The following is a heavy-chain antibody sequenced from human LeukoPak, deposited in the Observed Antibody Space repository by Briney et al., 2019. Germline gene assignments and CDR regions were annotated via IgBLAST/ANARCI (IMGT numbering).Heavy chain of an antibody. CDR2: IYYSGST. J-gene: IGHJ5*02. CDR1: GFTFSSYA. V-gene: IGHV4-31*02. D-gene: IGHD2-2*01. CDR3: ARVSDEYCSSTSCSGNWFDP. Sequence: LRLSCAASGFTFSSYAMSWSRQHPGKGLEWIGDIYYSGSTYYNPSLKSRVTISVDTSKNQFSLKLSSVTAADTAVYYCARVSDEYCSSTSCSGNWFDPWGQGTLVTVSS.